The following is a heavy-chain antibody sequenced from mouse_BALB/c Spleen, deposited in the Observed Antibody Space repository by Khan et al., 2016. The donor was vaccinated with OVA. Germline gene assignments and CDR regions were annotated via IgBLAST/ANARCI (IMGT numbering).Heavy chain of an antibody. V-gene: IGHV1-7*01. Sequence: QMQLEESGAELAKPGASVKLSCKASGYTFTTYWMHWVKQRPGQGLEWIGYINPTSGCTDYNEKFKDKATLSADKSSSTAYMQLSSLTSEDSAVYYCTRDRIDYWGQGTTLTVSS. CDR2: INPTSGCT. CDR1: GYTFTTYW. CDR3: TRDRIDY. J-gene: IGHJ2*01.